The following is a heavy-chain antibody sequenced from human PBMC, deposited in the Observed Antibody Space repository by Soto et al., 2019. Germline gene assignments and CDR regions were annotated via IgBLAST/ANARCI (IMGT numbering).Heavy chain of an antibody. V-gene: IGHV4-34*01. CDR2: INHSGST. J-gene: IGHJ4*03. CDR1: GGSFSGYY. CDR3: WRGARFCRGCSCRRFDH. D-gene: IGHD2-15*01. Sequence: QVQLQQWGAGLLKPSETLSLTCAVYGGSFSGYYWSWIRQPPGKGLEWIGEINHSGSTNYNPSLKSRVNISVNTSKKQFFLKVRFGAGAGTAGYYCWRGARFCRGCSCRRFDHWGQGNPVNRSS.